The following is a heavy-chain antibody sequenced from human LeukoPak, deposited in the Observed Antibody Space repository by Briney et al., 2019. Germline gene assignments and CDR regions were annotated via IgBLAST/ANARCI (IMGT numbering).Heavy chain of an antibody. CDR3: ARVVSGLWPLYYYYGMDV. CDR1: GFTFSSYA. CDR2: ISGSGGST. V-gene: IGHV3-23*01. Sequence: GGSLRLSCAASGFTFSSYAMSGVRQAQGKGLEWVSAISGSGGSTYYADSVKGRFTISRDNSKNTLYLQMNSLRAEDTAVYYCARVVSGLWPLYYYYGMDVWGQGTTVTVSS. J-gene: IGHJ6*02. D-gene: IGHD3-16*01.